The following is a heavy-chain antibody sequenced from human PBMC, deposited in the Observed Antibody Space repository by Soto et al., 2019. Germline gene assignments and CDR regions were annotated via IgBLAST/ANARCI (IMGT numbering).Heavy chain of an antibody. CDR3: AREPEGIAAALDY. CDR1: GFTFRAYG. CDR2: ISSSGSFI. Sequence: GGSLRLSCAASGFTFRAYGMNWVRRSPGGGLEWVASISSSGSFIYYADSVKGRFTISRDDAEKSLYLQMNSLRAEDTALYYCAREPEGIAAALDYWGQGTLVTVSS. D-gene: IGHD6-13*01. V-gene: IGHV3-21*01. J-gene: IGHJ4*02.